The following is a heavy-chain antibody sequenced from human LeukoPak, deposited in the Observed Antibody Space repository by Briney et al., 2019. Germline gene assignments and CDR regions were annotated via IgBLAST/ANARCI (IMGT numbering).Heavy chain of an antibody. J-gene: IGHJ4*02. Sequence: PGGSLRLSCAASVFTFSSYSMHWVRQAPGKGLEWLSYISSSGTSIYYADSVRGRFTISRDNAKNSLCLQMNGLRAEDKAVYSCARGGEFCGSTSYYEIDSWGQGTLVTVSS. CDR1: VFTFSSYS. V-gene: IGHV3-48*01. CDR2: ISSSGTSI. CDR3: ARGGEFCGSTSYYEIDS. D-gene: IGHD2-2*01.